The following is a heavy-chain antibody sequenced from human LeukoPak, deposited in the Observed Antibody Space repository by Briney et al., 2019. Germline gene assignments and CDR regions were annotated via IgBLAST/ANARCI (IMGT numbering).Heavy chain of an antibody. Sequence: GGSLRLSCAASGFTFSDYYMTWIRQAPGEGLERVAYISSSGTTIYYADSVKGRFTVSRDNAKNSLYLQMNSLRAEDTAVYYCARAEGSDYYYYYMDVWGKGTTVTVSS. CDR3: ARAEGSDYYYYYMDV. CDR2: ISSSGTTI. J-gene: IGHJ6*03. V-gene: IGHV3-11*04. CDR1: GFTFSDYY.